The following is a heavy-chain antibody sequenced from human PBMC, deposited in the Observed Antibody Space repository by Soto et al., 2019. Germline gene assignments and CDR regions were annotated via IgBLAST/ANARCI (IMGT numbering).Heavy chain of an antibody. D-gene: IGHD6-19*01. CDR3: AKTANGWFSAFDI. V-gene: IGHV3-48*01. CDR2: ISSSGSNI. CDR1: GFSLSSYS. J-gene: IGHJ3*02. Sequence: GGSLRLSCTASGFSLSSYSMNWVRQAPGKGLEWLSYISSSGSNIQYADSVKGRFTISRDNSKNSLFLQMNSLRVEDTAVYYCAKTANGWFSAFDIWGQGTMVTVSS.